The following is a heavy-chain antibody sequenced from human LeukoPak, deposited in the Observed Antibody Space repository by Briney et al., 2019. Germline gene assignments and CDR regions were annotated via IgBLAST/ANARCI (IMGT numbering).Heavy chain of an antibody. CDR2: IYYSGST. J-gene: IGHJ5*02. D-gene: IGHD6-13*01. CDR1: GDSISTYY. Sequence: SETLSLTCTVSGDSISTYYWSWIRQPPGKGLEWIGYIYYSGSTNYNPSLKSRVTISVDTSKNQFSLKLSSVTAADTAVYYCARVSRSRRTFDPWGQGTLVTVSS. CDR3: ARVSRSRRTFDP. V-gene: IGHV4-59*01.